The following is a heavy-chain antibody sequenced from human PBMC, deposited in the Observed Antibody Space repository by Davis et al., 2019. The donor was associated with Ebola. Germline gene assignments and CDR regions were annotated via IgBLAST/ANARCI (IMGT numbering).Heavy chain of an antibody. CDR1: GFTFSSYW. CDR2: INSGGSNT. CDR3: ARAIGSGWPIDY. J-gene: IGHJ4*02. V-gene: IGHV3-74*01. D-gene: IGHD6-19*01. Sequence: PGGSLRLSCAASGFTFSSYWMHWVRQAPGKGLVWVSRINSGGSNTNYADSVKGRFTISRDNAKNTLYLQMNSLRAEDTAVYYCARAIGSGWPIDYWGQGTLVTVSS.